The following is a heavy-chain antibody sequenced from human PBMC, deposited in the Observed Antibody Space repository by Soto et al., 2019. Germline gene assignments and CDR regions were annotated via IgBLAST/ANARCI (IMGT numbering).Heavy chain of an antibody. J-gene: IGHJ5*02. Sequence: PSETLSLTCSVSGDSTSDYFWTWIRQTPGEGLEWIGCVSYIGDTNYNPTLKSRLTISLDRSKNRLSLNLYSVTAADTAVYYCARGSTSFDPWGQGTLVTVSS. CDR1: GDSTSDYF. V-gene: IGHV4-59*01. CDR3: ARGSTSFDP. D-gene: IGHD1-26*01. CDR2: VSYIGDT.